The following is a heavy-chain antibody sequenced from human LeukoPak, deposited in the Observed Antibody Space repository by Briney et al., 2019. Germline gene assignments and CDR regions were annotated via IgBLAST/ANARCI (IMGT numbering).Heavy chain of an antibody. J-gene: IGHJ4*02. CDR3: ARHGNDNLEC. D-gene: IGHD1-14*01. Sequence: GGSLRLSCATSGFTFSRYWMSWVRQAPGKGLEWVANMNEDGSKKFYGDSVKGRFTISRDNAKNSLYLQMDGLRAEDTALYYCARHGNDNLECWGQGTLVTVSS. CDR1: GFTFSRYW. CDR2: MNEDGSKK. V-gene: IGHV3-7*01.